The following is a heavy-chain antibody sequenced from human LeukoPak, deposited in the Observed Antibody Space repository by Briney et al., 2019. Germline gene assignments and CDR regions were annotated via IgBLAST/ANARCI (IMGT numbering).Heavy chain of an antibody. J-gene: IGHJ6*02. CDR1: GFTFDDYA. CDR2: ISWNSGSI. D-gene: IGHD6-19*01. CDR3: AKDTIPSPVAGGLDV. Sequence: GGSLRLSCAASGFTFDDYAMHWVRQAPGKGLEWVSGISWNSGSIGYADSVKGRFTISRDNAKNSLYLQMNSLRAEDTALYYCAKDTIPSPVAGGLDVWGQGTTVTVSS. V-gene: IGHV3-9*01.